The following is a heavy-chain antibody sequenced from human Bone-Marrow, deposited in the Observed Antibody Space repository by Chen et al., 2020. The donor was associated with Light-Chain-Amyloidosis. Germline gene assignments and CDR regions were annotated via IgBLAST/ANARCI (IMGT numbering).Heavy chain of an antibody. Sequence: QVQLQESGPGLVKPSETLSLTCTVSGGSISRYYWSWIRQPAGKGLEWIGRIYTSGSTNYNPSLKSRVTMSVDTSKNQFSLKLGSVTAADTAVYYCAKDISYDDILPGYPADAFDIWGQGTMVTVSS. CDR2: IYTSGST. CDR3: AKDISYDDILPGYPADAFDI. V-gene: IGHV4-4*07. J-gene: IGHJ3*02. CDR1: GGSISRYY. D-gene: IGHD3-9*01.